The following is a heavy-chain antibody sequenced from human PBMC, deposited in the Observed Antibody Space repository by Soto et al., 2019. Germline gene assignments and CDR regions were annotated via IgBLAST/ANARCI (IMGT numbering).Heavy chain of an antibody. Sequence: SETLSLTCAVYGGSFSGYYWSWIRQPPGKGLEWIGEINHSGSTNYNPSLKSRVTISVDTSKNQFSLKLSSVTAADTAVYYCARVCEVPAATTHQRYFDCWGQGTLVTVSS. CDR1: GGSFSGYY. D-gene: IGHD2-2*01. V-gene: IGHV4-34*01. J-gene: IGHJ4*02. CDR3: ARVCEVPAATTHQRYFDC. CDR2: INHSGST.